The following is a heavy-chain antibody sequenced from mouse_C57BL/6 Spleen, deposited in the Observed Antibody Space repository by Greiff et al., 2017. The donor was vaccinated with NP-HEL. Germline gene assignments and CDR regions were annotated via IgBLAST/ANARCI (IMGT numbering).Heavy chain of an antibody. CDR3: ARYGGTTVVANFDY. J-gene: IGHJ2*01. V-gene: IGHV1-80*01. Sequence: VQLQQSGAELVKPGASVKISCKASGYAFSSYWMNWVQQRPGKGLEWIGQIYPGAGDTNYNGKFKGKATLTADTSSSTAYMQLSSLTSADSAVYFCARYGGTTVVANFDYWGQGTTLTVSS. D-gene: IGHD1-1*01. CDR2: IYPGAGDT. CDR1: GYAFSSYW.